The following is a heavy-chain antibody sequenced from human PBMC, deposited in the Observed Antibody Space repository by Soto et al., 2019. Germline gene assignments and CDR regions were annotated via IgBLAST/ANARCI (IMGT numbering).Heavy chain of an antibody. V-gene: IGHV4-31*03. CDR1: GGSISSGGYY. D-gene: IGHD2-15*01. CDR3: ARRYCSGGSCYGAFDI. Sequence: SETLSLTCTVSGGSISSGGYYWSWIRQHPGKGLEWIGYIYYSGSTYYNPSLKSRVTILVDTSKNQFSLKLRSVTAADTAVYYCARRYCSGGSCYGAFDIWGQGTMVTVSS. J-gene: IGHJ3*02. CDR2: IYYSGST.